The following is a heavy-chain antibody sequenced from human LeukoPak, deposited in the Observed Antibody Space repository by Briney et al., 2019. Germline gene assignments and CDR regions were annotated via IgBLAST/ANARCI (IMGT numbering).Heavy chain of an antibody. CDR2: IYYSGST. Sequence: SETLSLTCTVSGGSISSYYWSWIRQPPGKGLEWIGYIYYSGSTNYNPSLKSRVTISVDTSKNQFSLKLSSVIAADTAVYYCARVAGGLVDYWGQGTLVTVSS. V-gene: IGHV4-59*01. CDR1: GGSISSYY. D-gene: IGHD2-15*01. J-gene: IGHJ4*02. CDR3: ARVAGGLVDY.